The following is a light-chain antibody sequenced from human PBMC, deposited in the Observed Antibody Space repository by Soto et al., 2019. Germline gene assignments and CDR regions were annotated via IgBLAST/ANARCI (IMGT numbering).Light chain of an antibody. J-gene: IGKJ4*01. Sequence: DIQMTQSPSSVSASVGDRVTITCRASQDIRSYLAWYQQTPGKAPKLLIYFAYRLQSGVPSRFSGSGSGTDFSLTISSLQPEDFATYFCQQGYSFPLTFVGGTIVEIK. CDR1: QDIRSY. V-gene: IGKV1D-12*01. CDR3: QQGYSFPLT. CDR2: FAY.